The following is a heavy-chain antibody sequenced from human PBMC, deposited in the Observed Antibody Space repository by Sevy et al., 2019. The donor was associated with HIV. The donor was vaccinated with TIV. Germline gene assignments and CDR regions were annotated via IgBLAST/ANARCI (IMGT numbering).Heavy chain of an antibody. D-gene: IGHD6-25*01. J-gene: IGHJ3*01. CDR3: AKDPIAASGPATFDV. CDR1: GFTFRNFA. Sequence: GGSLRLSCAASGFTFRNFAMSWVRQAPGKGLEGVSTISGTGANTYYADSVKGRFTISRDNSKNTLDLQLNSLRAEDTAIYFCAKDPIAASGPATFDVWCQGTMVTVSS. V-gene: IGHV3-23*01. CDR2: ISGTGANT.